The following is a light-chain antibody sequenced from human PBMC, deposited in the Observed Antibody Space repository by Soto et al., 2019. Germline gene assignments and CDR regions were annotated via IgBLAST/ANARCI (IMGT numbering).Light chain of an antibody. CDR2: NNS. CDR1: SSNIGAGYD. CDR3: QSYDSSLSVSV. Sequence: QSVLTQPPSVSGAPGQRVTISCTGSSSNIGAGYDVHWYQQPPGTVPKLLIYNNSNRPSGVPDRFSGSKSGTSASLAITGLQAEDDADYFCQSYDSSLSVSVFGGGTKVTVL. J-gene: IGLJ2*01. V-gene: IGLV1-40*01.